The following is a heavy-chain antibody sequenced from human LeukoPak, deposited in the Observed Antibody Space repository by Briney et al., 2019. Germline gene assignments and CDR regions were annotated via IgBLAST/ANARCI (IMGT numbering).Heavy chain of an antibody. Sequence: SETLSLTCTVSGGSISSSSYYWGWIRQPPGKGLEWIGSIYYSGNTYYNPSLKSRVTISVDTSKNQFSLKLSSVTAADTAVYYCARVSITMVRGVFDYWGQGTLVTVSS. V-gene: IGHV4-39*07. CDR1: GGSISSSSYY. CDR2: IYYSGNT. J-gene: IGHJ4*02. D-gene: IGHD3-10*01. CDR3: ARVSITMVRGVFDY.